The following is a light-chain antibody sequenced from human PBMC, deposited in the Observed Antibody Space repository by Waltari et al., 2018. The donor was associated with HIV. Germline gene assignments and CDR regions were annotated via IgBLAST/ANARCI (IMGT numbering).Light chain of an antibody. CDR3: QSYDSGLSGVI. CDR2: TNN. CDR1: NSNIGAGYD. J-gene: IGLJ2*01. Sequence: QSVQTQPPSVSGAPGQRVTISCTGSNSNIGAGYDVHWFQQLPGTAPNLLIYTNNNRPSGVPDRFSASKSGASASLAIAGLQVEDEADYDCQSYDSGLSGVIFGGGTKLTVL. V-gene: IGLV1-40*01.